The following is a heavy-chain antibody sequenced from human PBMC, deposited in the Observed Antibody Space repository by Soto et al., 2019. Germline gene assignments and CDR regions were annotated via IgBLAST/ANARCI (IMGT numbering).Heavy chain of an antibody. V-gene: IGHV3-21*01. D-gene: IGHD3-3*01. Sequence: GGSLRLSCAASGFTFSSYSMNWVRQAPGKGLEWVSSISSSSSYIYYADSVKGRFTISRDNAKNSLYLQMNSLRAEDTAVYYCARDPPSTFWSGYSDSYYFDYWGQGTLVTVSS. J-gene: IGHJ4*02. CDR3: ARDPPSTFWSGYSDSYYFDY. CDR1: GFTFSSYS. CDR2: ISSSSSYI.